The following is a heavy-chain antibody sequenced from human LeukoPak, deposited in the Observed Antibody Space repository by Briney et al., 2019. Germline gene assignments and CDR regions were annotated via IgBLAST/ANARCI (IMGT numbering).Heavy chain of an antibody. CDR3: AKEEGYRYEY. CDR1: GFTFSSYG. CDR2: ISGSGHST. J-gene: IGHJ4*02. D-gene: IGHD5-18*01. V-gene: IGHV3-23*01. Sequence: PGGSLRLSCAASGFTFSSYGMHWVRQAPGKGLEWVSAISGSGHSTYYADAVKGRFTISRDNSKNALFLQMNSLRAEDTAVYYCAKEEGYRYEYRGQGTLVTVSS.